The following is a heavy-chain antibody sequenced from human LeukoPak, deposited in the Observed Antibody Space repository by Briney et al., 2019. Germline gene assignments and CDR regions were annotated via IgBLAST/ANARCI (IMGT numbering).Heavy chain of an antibody. CDR1: GFTFRSYT. CDR3: VRDSSFSNN. Sequence: TGGSLRLSCAASGFTFRSYTMNWVRQPPGKGLQWVSSITSGSDYIYYADSVRGRFTISRDNAKNSLYLQMNSLSPEDTAMYYYVRDSSFSNNWGQGTLVTVSS. V-gene: IGHV3-21*06. CDR2: ITSGSDYI. D-gene: IGHD2/OR15-2a*01. J-gene: IGHJ4*02.